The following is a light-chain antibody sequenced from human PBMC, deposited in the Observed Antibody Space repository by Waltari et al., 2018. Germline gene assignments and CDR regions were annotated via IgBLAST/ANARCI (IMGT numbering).Light chain of an antibody. CDR3: SSYTTSSAPGV. CDR2: EVS. J-gene: IGLJ1*01. CDR1: DSDVGAYDF. Sequence: QSALTQPASVSGSPGQSITISCSGTDSDVGAYDFVSWYQQHPGKAPHLIIYEVSKRPSGISNRFSAPKSGNTASLTISGLQAEDEADYYCSSYTTSSAPGVFGTGTRVTVL. V-gene: IGLV2-14*01.